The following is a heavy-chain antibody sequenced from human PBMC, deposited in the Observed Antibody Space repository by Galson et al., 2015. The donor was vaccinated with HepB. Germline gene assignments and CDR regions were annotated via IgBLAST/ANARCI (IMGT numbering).Heavy chain of an antibody. CDR1: GFTFSSYS. J-gene: IGHJ6*02. Sequence: SLRLSCAASGFTFSSYSMNWVRQAPGKGLEWVSSISSSSSYIYYADSVKGRFTISRDNAKNSLYLQMNSLRAEDTAVYYCARDPIVVVPAADNGVPYYYYYYGMDVWGQGTTVTVSS. CDR3: ARDPIVVVPAADNGVPYYYYYYGMDV. CDR2: ISSSSSYI. D-gene: IGHD2-2*01. V-gene: IGHV3-21*01.